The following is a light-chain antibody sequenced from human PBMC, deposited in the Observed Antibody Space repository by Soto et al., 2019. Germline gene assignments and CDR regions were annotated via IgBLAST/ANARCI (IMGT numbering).Light chain of an antibody. CDR1: QSVGSY. Sequence: EIVLTQSPATLSLSPGERATLSCRASQSVGSYLGWYQQKPGQAPRLLIYGPSSRATGIPDRFSGSGSGTEFTLTINSLQSEDSAVYYCQQHNQWPITFGQGTRLEIK. V-gene: IGKV3D-15*01. CDR3: QQHNQWPIT. CDR2: GPS. J-gene: IGKJ5*01.